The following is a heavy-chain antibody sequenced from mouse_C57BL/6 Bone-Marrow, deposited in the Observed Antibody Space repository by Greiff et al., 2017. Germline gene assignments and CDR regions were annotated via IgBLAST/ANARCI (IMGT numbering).Heavy chain of an antibody. CDR2: IYPGSGNT. CDR1: GYTFTDYY. D-gene: IGHD2-1*01. CDR3: ARYGNYLYYAMDY. Sequence: QVQLQQSGAELVRPGASVKLSCKASGYTFTDYYINWVKQRPGQGLEWIARIYPGSGNTYYNEKFKGKATLTAEKSSSTAYMQLSSLTSEDSAVYFCARYGNYLYYAMDYWGQGTSVTVSS. V-gene: IGHV1-76*01. J-gene: IGHJ4*01.